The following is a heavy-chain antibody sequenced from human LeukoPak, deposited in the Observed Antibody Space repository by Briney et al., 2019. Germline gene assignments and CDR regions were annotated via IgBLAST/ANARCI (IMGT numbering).Heavy chain of an antibody. J-gene: IGHJ6*03. V-gene: IGHV3-7*01. Sequence: GGSLRLSCAASGFTFSSYSMNWVRQAPGKGLEWVANIKQDGSEKYYVDSVKGRFTISRDNAKNSLYLQMNSLRAEDTAVYYCARPGVDIINYYYMDVWGKGTTVTVSS. CDR2: IKQDGSEK. CDR1: GFTFSSYS. D-gene: IGHD3-3*01. CDR3: ARPGVDIINYYYMDV.